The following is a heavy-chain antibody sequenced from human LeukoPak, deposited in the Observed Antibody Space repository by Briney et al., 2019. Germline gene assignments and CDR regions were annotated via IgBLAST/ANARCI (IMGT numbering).Heavy chain of an antibody. V-gene: IGHV3-33*01. CDR1: GFTFSSYG. CDR3: ARDSSGWTHFDY. CDR2: IWYDGSNK. Sequence: GGSLRLSCAASGFTFSSYGMHWVRQAPGKGLEWVAVIWYDGSNKYYADSVKGRFTISGDNSKNTLYLQMNSLRAEDTVVYYCARDSSGWTHFDYWGQGTLVTVSS. J-gene: IGHJ4*02. D-gene: IGHD6-19*01.